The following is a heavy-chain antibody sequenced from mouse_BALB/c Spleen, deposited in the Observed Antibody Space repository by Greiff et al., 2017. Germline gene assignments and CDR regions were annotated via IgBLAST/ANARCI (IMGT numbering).Heavy chain of an antibody. CDR2: IYPGSGST. J-gene: IGHJ3*01. CDR3: TREGYDYDELAY. Sequence: LQQPGSELVRPGASVKLSCKASGYTFTSYWMHWVKQRPGQGLEWIGNIYPGSGSTNYDEKFKSKATLTVDTSSSTAYMQLSSLTSEDSAVYYCTREGYDYDELAYWGQGTLVTVSA. V-gene: IGHV1S22*01. CDR1: GYTFTSYW. D-gene: IGHD2-4*01.